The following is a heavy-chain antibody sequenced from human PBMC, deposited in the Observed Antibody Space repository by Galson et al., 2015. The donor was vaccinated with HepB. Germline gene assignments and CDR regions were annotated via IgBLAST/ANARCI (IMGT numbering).Heavy chain of an antibody. J-gene: IGHJ6*02. CDR2: IYTSGST. CDR3: ARDNSGSPYYYYGMDV. D-gene: IGHD1-26*01. Sequence: TLSLTCTVSGGSISSGSYYWSWIRQPAGKGLEWIGRIYTSGSTNYNPSLKSRVTISVDTSKNQFSLKLSSVTAADTAVYYCARDNSGSPYYYYGMDVWGQGTTVTVSS. V-gene: IGHV4-61*02. CDR1: GGSISSGSYY.